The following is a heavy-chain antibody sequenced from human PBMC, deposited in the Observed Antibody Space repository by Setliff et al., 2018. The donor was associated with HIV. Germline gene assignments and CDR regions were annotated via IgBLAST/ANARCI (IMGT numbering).Heavy chain of an antibody. CDR1: GFTFSSYS. CDR3: AKDRGDYDFWSGYYVY. J-gene: IGHJ4*02. CDR2: INSDGSST. Sequence: PGGSLRLSCAASGFTFSSYSMNWVRQAPGKGLVWVSRINSDGSSTSYADSVKGRFTISRDNAKNTLYLQMNSLRAEDTAVYYCAKDRGDYDFWSGYYVYWGRGTPVTVSS. V-gene: IGHV3-74*01. D-gene: IGHD3-3*01.